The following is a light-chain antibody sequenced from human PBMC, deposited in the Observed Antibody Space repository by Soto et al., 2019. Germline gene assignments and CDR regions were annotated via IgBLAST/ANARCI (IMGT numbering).Light chain of an antibody. CDR2: GAS. J-gene: IGKJ1*01. CDR3: QQYGSSPVT. Sequence: EILLTQSPATLSLSPGERSTLXXRASQSVSSYLAWYQQKPGQAPRXVIYGASSRATGIPDRFSGSGSGTDFTLTISRLEPEDFAVYYCQQYGSSPVTFGQGTKVDIK. CDR1: QSVSSY. V-gene: IGKV3-20*01.